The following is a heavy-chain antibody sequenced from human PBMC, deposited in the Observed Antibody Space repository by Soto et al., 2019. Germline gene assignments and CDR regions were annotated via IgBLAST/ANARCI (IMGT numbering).Heavy chain of an antibody. D-gene: IGHD2-2*01. J-gene: IGHJ4*02. CDR2: ISYDGSKK. CDR3: TRDRCSGTSCYFRY. CDR1: GLNLSSSA. V-gene: IGHV3-30-3*01. Sequence: GGSLRLSCAASGLNLSSSAMNWVRQAPGKGLEWLSVISYDGSKKYYADSVKGRFTISRDDSKNTLYLQMHSLRADDTAVHYCTRDRCSGTSCYFRYWGQGTLVTVSS.